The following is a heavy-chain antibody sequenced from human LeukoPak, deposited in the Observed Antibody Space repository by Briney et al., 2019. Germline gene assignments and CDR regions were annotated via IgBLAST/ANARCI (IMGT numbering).Heavy chain of an antibody. CDR2: ISGSGGST. J-gene: IGHJ6*02. V-gene: IGHV3-23*01. D-gene: IGHD3-10*01. Sequence: PGGSLRLSCAASGSTFSSYAMSWVRQAPGKGLEWVSAISGSGGSTYYADSVKGRVTISRDNSKNTLYLQMNSLRAEDTAVYYCARRITMVRGVNHYYGMDVWGQGTTVTVSS. CDR3: ARRITMVRGVNHYYGMDV. CDR1: GSTFSSYA.